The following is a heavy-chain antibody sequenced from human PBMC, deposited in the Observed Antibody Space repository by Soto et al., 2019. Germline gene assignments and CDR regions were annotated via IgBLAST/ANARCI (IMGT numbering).Heavy chain of an antibody. CDR3: ARGFHYDSSGYYFDY. J-gene: IGHJ4*02. D-gene: IGHD3-22*01. Sequence: PSETLSLTCAVYGGSFSGYYWSWIRQPPGKGLEWIGEINHSGSTNYNPSLKSRVTISVDTSKNQFSLKLSSVTAADTAVYYCARGFHYDSSGYYFDYWGQGTLVTVSS. CDR2: INHSGST. V-gene: IGHV4-34*01. CDR1: GGSFSGYY.